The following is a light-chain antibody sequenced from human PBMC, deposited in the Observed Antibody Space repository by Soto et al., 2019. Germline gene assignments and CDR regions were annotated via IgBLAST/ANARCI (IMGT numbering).Light chain of an antibody. V-gene: IGKV1-5*03. Sequence: DIQMTQSPSTLSASVGDRVTITCRASQYIHNYLAWYQQKPGEAPKLLIYEAANLESGVRSRFSGSGTGTEFTLTISSLQPDDFATYYCQQSNNYPLTFGQGTRVEI. J-gene: IGKJ1*01. CDR3: QQSNNYPLT. CDR1: QYIHNY. CDR2: EAA.